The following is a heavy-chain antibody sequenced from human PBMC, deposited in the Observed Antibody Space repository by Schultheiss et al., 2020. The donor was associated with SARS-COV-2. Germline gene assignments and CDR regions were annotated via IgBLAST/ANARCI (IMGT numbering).Heavy chain of an antibody. CDR2: IYYSGST. V-gene: IGHV4-34*01. D-gene: IGHD2-2*02. CDR3: ARQASYCSSTSCYNLDYFDY. Sequence: SETLSLTCAVYGGSFSGYYWSWIRQPPGKGLEWIGSIYYSGSTYYNPSLKSRVTISVDTSKNQFSLKLSSVTAADTAVYYCARQASYCSSTSCYNLDYFDYWGQGTLVTVSS. J-gene: IGHJ4*02. CDR1: GGSFSGYY.